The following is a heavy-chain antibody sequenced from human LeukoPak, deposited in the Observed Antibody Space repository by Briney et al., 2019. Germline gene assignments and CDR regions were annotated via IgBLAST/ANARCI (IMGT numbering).Heavy chain of an antibody. J-gene: IGHJ4*02. Sequence: SQTLSLTCGISGDSVSSNSAAWGWIRQSPSRGLEWLGRTYYRSKWCTEYAVSVKSRIIINPDTSKNQFSLQLNSVTPEDTAVYYCVSRRYDCWGQGTLVTVSS. CDR3: VSRRYDC. CDR1: GDSVSSNSAA. CDR2: TYYRSKWCT. D-gene: IGHD5/OR15-5a*01. V-gene: IGHV6-1*01.